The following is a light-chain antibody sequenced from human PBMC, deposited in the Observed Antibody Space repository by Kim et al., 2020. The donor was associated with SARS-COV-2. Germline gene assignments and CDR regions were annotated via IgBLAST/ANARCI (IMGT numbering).Light chain of an antibody. V-gene: IGKV3-20*01. CDR3: QQYGTTPLT. Sequence: WSPGETATTACRASQSISSALLAWYQQRPGQAPRLLMSGASIRATGIPDRFSGSGSGTDFTLTISRLETDDFAVYYCQQYGTTPLTFGGGTKVEI. CDR1: QSISSAL. CDR2: GAS. J-gene: IGKJ4*01.